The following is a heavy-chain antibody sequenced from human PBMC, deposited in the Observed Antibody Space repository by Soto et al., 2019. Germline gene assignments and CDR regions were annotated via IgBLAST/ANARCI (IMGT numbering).Heavy chain of an antibody. CDR3: AKGGYCSSTSCHIDY. Sequence: DVQLVESGGGLVQPGRSLRLSCAASGFTFDDYAMHWVRQAPGKGLEWVSGISWNSGSIGYADSVKGRFTISRDNAKNSLYLQMNSLRAEDTALYYCAKGGYCSSTSCHIDYWGQGTLVTVSS. D-gene: IGHD2-2*02. CDR2: ISWNSGSI. J-gene: IGHJ4*02. V-gene: IGHV3-9*01. CDR1: GFTFDDYA.